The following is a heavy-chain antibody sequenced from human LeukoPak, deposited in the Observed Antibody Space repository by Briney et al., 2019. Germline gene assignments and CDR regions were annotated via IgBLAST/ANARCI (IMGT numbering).Heavy chain of an antibody. V-gene: IGHV3-30*04. Sequence: GGSLRLSCAASGFTFSSYAMHWVRQAPGKGLEWVAVISYDGSNKYYADSVKGRFTISRDNSKNTLYLQMNSLRAEDTAVYYCARGTGSSRINWFDPWGQGTLVTVSS. D-gene: IGHD6-13*01. CDR3: ARGTGSSRINWFDP. J-gene: IGHJ5*02. CDR1: GFTFSSYA. CDR2: ISYDGSNK.